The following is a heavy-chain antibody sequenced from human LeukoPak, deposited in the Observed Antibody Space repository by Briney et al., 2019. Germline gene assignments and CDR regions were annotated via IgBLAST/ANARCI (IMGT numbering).Heavy chain of an antibody. CDR2: ISGSSSSS. J-gene: IGHJ4*02. V-gene: IGHV3-23*01. CDR1: GFTFSSYA. Sequence: GGSLRLSCAASGFTFSSYAMSWVRQAPGKGLEWVSAISGSSSSSYYADSVKGRFTISRDNSKNTVYLQMNALRAEDTAVYYCARARYDTSGYPHFDYWGQGTLVTVSS. D-gene: IGHD3-22*01. CDR3: ARARYDTSGYPHFDY.